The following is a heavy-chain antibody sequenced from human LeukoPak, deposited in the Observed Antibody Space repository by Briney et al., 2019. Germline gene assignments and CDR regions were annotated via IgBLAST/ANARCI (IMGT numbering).Heavy chain of an antibody. CDR3: ARALITIFGVVIDFDY. CDR2: IYYSGST. D-gene: IGHD3-3*01. V-gene: IGHV4-59*12. J-gene: IGHJ4*02. CDR1: GGSISSYY. Sequence: SETLSLTCTVSGGSISSYYWSWIRQPPGKGLEWIGYIYYSGSTNYNPSLKSRVTISVDTSKNQFSLQLNSVTPEDTAVYYCARALITIFGVVIDFDYWGQGTLVTVSS.